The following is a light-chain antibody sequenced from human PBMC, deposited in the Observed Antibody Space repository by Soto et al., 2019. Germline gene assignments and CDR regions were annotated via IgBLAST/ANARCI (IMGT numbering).Light chain of an antibody. CDR2: GAS. Sequence: DMVLTQSPGTLSLSPGERATLSCRASQRVTNNYLVWYLQKPGQAPRLLIFGASSRATGIPDRCIGSGSGTNFTLTISRLEPEDFAVYYCQQYGSFGKGTRLEI. V-gene: IGKV3-20*01. J-gene: IGKJ5*01. CDR3: QQYGS. CDR1: QRVTNNY.